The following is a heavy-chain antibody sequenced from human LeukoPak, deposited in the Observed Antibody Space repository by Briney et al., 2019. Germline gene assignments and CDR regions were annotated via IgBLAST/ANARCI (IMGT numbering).Heavy chain of an antibody. CDR1: GFTISSYW. D-gene: IGHD2-21*01. Sequence: GSLRLSCAASGFTISSYWMSWVRQAPGKGLEWVANIKQDGSEKYYVDSVKGRFTISRDNAKNSLYLQMNSLRAEDTAVYYCAREPYGLWGQGTLVTVSS. V-gene: IGHV3-7*01. CDR2: IKQDGSEK. CDR3: AREPYGL. J-gene: IGHJ4*02.